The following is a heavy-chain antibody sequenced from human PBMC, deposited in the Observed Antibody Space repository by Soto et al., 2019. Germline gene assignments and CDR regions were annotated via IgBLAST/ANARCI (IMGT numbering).Heavy chain of an antibody. Sequence: GGSLRLSCAASGFTFSSYWMSWVRQAPGKGLEWVANIKQDGSEKYYVDSVKGRFTISRDNAKNSLYLQMNSLRAEDTAVYYCARAITMVRYYYYYYYMDVWGKGTTVTVSS. J-gene: IGHJ6*03. CDR2: IKQDGSEK. V-gene: IGHV3-7*04. CDR3: ARAITMVRYYYYYYYMDV. CDR1: GFTFSSYW. D-gene: IGHD3-10*01.